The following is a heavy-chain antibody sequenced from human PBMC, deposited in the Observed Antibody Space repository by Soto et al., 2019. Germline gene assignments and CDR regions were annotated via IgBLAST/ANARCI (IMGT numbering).Heavy chain of an antibody. Sequence: PSETLSLTCTVSGDSISGYYWSWIRQPPGKGLEWIGYIYYSGSTNYNPSLKSRVTISVDTSKNQFSLKLTSVTAADTAVYYCARVPFSSPSCYGYPFAYWGQGTLVTVS. CDR1: GDSISGYY. D-gene: IGHD2-2*01. CDR2: IYYSGST. V-gene: IGHV4-59*01. CDR3: ARVPFSSPSCYGYPFAY. J-gene: IGHJ4*02.